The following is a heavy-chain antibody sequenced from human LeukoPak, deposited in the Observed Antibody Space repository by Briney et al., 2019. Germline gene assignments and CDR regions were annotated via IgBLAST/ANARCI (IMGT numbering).Heavy chain of an antibody. CDR1: GGSFSGYY. D-gene: IGHD6-13*01. CDR3: ARAGHSTYYGMDV. J-gene: IGHJ6*02. Sequence: SETLSLTCAVYGGSFSGYYWSWIRQPPGKGLEWIGEINHSGSTNYNPSLKSRVTISVDTSKNQFSLKLSSVTAADTAVCYCARAGHSTYYGMDVWGQGTTVTVSS. CDR2: INHSGST. V-gene: IGHV4-34*01.